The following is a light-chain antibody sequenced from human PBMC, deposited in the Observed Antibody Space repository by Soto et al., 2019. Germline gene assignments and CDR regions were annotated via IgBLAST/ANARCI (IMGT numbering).Light chain of an antibody. J-gene: IGKJ5*01. V-gene: IGKV3-15*01. CDR3: QQRSNWPIT. CDR2: GAS. Sequence: EVVMTQSPATLSVSPGERATLSCRASHSVSSSLAWYQQKPGQAPRLLISGASTRAAGIPARFSGSGSGTEFTLTISSLQSEDFAVYYCQQRSNWPITFGQGTRLEIK. CDR1: HSVSSS.